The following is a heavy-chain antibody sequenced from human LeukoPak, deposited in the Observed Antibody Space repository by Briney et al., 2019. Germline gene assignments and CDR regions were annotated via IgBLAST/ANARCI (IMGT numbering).Heavy chain of an antibody. Sequence: GGSLRLSCAASGFTFSTYWMHWVRHAPGKGLVWVSRIKSDGGTNYADSVKGRFTISRDNAKKTVSLQMNSLRPEDTGVYYCARVPSEIGGYYPEYFRHWGQGTLVTVSS. J-gene: IGHJ1*01. CDR2: IKSDGGT. V-gene: IGHV3-74*01. D-gene: IGHD3-22*01. CDR3: ARVPSEIGGYYPEYFRH. CDR1: GFTFSTYW.